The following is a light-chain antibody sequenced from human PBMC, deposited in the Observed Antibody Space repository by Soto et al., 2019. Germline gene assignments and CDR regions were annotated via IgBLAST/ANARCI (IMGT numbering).Light chain of an antibody. Sequence: LSLAAVSVKKGEGATLSCRASQSVSSNLVWYQHRPGQAPRLLIYGASSRATGIPDRFSGSGSGTDFTLTISRLEPEDCAVYYCPQYGSSPGPFGQ. V-gene: IGKV3-20*01. CDR1: QSVSSN. CDR3: PQYGSSPGP. CDR2: GAS. J-gene: IGKJ1*01.